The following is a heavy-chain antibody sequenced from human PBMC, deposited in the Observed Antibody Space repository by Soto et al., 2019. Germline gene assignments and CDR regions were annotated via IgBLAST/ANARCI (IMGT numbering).Heavy chain of an antibody. CDR3: AHSSGYYHFDY. CDR1: GYTFTGYY. J-gene: IGHJ4*02. V-gene: IGHV1-2*02. CDR2: INPNSGDT. Sequence: ASVKVSCKASGYTFTGYYMHWVRQAPGQGLEWMGWINPNSGDTNYAQKFQGRVTMTRDTSISTAYMELSRLRSDDTAVYYCAHSSGYYHFDYWGQGTLVTVSS. D-gene: IGHD3-22*01.